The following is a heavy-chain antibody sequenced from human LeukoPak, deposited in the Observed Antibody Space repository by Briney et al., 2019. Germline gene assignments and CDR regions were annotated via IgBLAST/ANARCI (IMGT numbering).Heavy chain of an antibody. D-gene: IGHD2/OR15-2a*01. CDR1: GYTFTGYY. CDR3: ATPVAILDAFDI. V-gene: IGHV1-2*02. J-gene: IGHJ3*02. Sequence: ASVKVSCKASGYTFTGYYMRWVRQAPGQGLEWMGWINPNSGGTNYAQKFQGRVTMTRDTSISTAYMELSRLRSDDTAVYYCATPVAILDAFDIWGQGTMVTVSS. CDR2: INPNSGGT.